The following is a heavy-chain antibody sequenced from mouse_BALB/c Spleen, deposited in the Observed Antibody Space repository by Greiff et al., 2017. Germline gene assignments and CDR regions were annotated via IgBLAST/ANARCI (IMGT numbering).Heavy chain of an antibody. J-gene: IGHJ2*01. CDR2: ISSGGSYT. CDR3: ARRDYDFDY. D-gene: IGHD2-4*01. Sequence: EVQLVESGGGLVKPGGSLKLSCAASGFTFSSYAMSWVRQTPEKRLEWVATISSGGSYTYYPDSVKGRFTISRDNAKNTLYLQMSSLRSEDTAMYYCARRDYDFDYWGQGTTLTVSS. V-gene: IGHV5-9-3*01. CDR1: GFTFSSYA.